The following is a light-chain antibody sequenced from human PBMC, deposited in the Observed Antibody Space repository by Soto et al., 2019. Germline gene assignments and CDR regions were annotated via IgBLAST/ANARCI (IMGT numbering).Light chain of an antibody. V-gene: IGLV7-43*01. CDR1: TGAVTSGHY. Sequence: QAVVTQEPSLTVSPGGTVALTCASSTGAVTSGHYPNWFQQKPGQAPRALIYSTSNKYSWTPARFSGSLLGGKAALTLSGVQPEDEAEYYCLLYYGGAQLGVFGGGTKLTVL. CDR3: LLYYGGAQLGV. CDR2: STS. J-gene: IGLJ3*02.